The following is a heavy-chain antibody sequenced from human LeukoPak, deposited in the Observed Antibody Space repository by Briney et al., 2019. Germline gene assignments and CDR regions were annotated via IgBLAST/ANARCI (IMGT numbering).Heavy chain of an antibody. J-gene: IGHJ4*02. D-gene: IGHD3-22*01. CDR3: ARDGYVYDSSGYYGAYYFDY. CDR2: INPNSGGT. CDR1: GYTFTGYY. Sequence: ASVKVSCKASGYTFTGYYMHWVRHAPGQGLEWMGWINPNSGGTNYAQKFQGRVTMTRGTSISTTYMALSRLRSDDTAVYYCARDGYVYDSSGYYGAYYFDYWGQGTLVTVSS. V-gene: IGHV1-2*02.